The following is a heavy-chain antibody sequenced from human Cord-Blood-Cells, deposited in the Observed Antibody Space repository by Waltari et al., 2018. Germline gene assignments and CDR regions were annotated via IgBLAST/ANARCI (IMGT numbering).Heavy chain of an antibody. Sequence: QVQLVQSGAVVKKPGSSVKVSCKGSGGTFSSYAICWVREGRGQRLAWMGVRIPIFCKANDAQKLQSRVTITAGDCTSTACMELSSLCSEDTDVYYCAGHKRVQGHYPLFGFDYWGQGPLVTVSS. CDR2: RIPIFCKA. CDR1: GGTFSSYA. CDR3: AGHKRVQGHYPLFGFDY. V-gene: IGHV1-69*01. J-gene: IGHJ4*02. D-gene: IGHD3-10*01.